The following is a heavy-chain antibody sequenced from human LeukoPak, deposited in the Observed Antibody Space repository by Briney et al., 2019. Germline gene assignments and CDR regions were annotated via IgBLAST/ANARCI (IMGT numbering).Heavy chain of an antibody. D-gene: IGHD6-6*01. CDR2: INPIFGTA. CDR3: AREVRIAARPFDY. Sequence: SVKVSCKASGGTFSSYAISWVRQAPGQGLEWMGGINPIFGTANYAQKFQGRVTITADESTSTAYMGLSSLRSEDTAVYYCAREVRIAARPFDYWGQGTLVTVSS. V-gene: IGHV1-69*13. J-gene: IGHJ4*02. CDR1: GGTFSSYA.